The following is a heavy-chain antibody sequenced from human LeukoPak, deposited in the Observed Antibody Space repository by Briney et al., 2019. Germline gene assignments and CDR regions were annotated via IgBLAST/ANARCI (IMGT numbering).Heavy chain of an antibody. J-gene: IGHJ4*02. V-gene: IGHV4-39*01. Sequence: PSETLSLTCTVSGGSISSSIYYWRWIRQPPGKGLEWIGSIYYSGSTYYNPSLKSRVTISVDTSKNQFSLKLSSVTAAHTAVYYCARQLYDYGDLYFDYWGQGTLVTVSS. D-gene: IGHD4-17*01. CDR3: ARQLYDYGDLYFDY. CDR1: GGSISSSIYY. CDR2: IYYSGST.